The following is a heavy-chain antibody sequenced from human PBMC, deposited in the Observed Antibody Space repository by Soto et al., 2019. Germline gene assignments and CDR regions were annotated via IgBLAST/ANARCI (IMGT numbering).Heavy chain of an antibody. D-gene: IGHD3-22*01. CDR1: GFTFSSYG. Sequence: GGSLRLSCAASGFTFSSYGMHWVRQAPGKGLEWVAVISYDGSNKYYADSVKGRFTISRDNSKNTLYLQMNSLRAEDTAVYYRAKDLDSSDQYYYYGMDVWGQGTTVTVSS. CDR2: ISYDGSNK. V-gene: IGHV3-30*18. CDR3: AKDLDSSDQYYYYGMDV. J-gene: IGHJ6*02.